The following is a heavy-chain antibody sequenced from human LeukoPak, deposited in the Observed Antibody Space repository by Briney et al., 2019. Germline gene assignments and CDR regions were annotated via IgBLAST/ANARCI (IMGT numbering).Heavy chain of an antibody. V-gene: IGHV1-18*01. CDR1: GYTFTSYG. CDR3: ARSYSSGSTSRWDPTGTWFDP. J-gene: IGHJ5*02. Sequence: ASVKVSCKASGYTFTSYGISWVRQAPGQGLEWMGWISAYNGNTNYAQKLQGRVTMTTDTSTSTAYMELRSLRSDDTAGYYCARSYSSGSTSRWDPTGTWFDPWGQGTLVTVSS. CDR2: ISAYNGNT. D-gene: IGHD2-2*01.